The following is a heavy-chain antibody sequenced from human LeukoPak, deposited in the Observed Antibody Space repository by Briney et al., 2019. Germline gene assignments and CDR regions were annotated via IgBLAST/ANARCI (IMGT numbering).Heavy chain of an antibody. J-gene: IGHJ6*01. D-gene: IGHD6-13*01. CDR1: GFTFSDYY. V-gene: IGHV3-11*01. CDR3: ARDKLRYSSSWYHYYYYNGMDV. Sequence: GGSLRLSCAAPGFTFSDYYTSWIRHAPREGLEWVSYIRSSGSTIYYTDSVKGRFTTSRDNAKNSLYLQMSSLRAEDTAVYYCARDKLRYSSSWYHYYYYNGMDVWGERSSATASS. CDR2: IRSSGSTI.